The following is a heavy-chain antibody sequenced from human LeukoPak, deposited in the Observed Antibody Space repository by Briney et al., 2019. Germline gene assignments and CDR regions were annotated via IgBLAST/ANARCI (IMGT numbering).Heavy chain of an antibody. CDR3: ARGELIAVAGYFDY. Sequence: ASVKVSCKASGYTFTSYGIGWVRQAPGQGLEWMGWISAYNGNTNYAQKLQGRVTMTTDTSTSTAYMELRSLRSDDTAVYYCARGELIAVAGYFDYWGQGTLVTVSS. CDR1: GYTFTSYG. V-gene: IGHV1-18*01. D-gene: IGHD6-19*01. CDR2: ISAYNGNT. J-gene: IGHJ4*02.